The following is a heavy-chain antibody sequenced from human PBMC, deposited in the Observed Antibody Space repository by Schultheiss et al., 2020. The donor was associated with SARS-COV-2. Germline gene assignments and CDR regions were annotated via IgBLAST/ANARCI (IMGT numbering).Heavy chain of an antibody. Sequence: GSLRLSCAASGFTFSSYAMSWVRQAPGKGLEWIGSIYYSGSTYYNPSLKSRVTMSVDTSKNQFSLKLSSVTAADTAVYYCARDGIGDSSGGRGWFDPWGQGTLVTVSS. CDR1: GFTFSSYA. V-gene: IGHV4-39*07. CDR2: IYYSGST. CDR3: ARDGIGDSSGGRGWFDP. D-gene: IGHD6-19*01. J-gene: IGHJ5*02.